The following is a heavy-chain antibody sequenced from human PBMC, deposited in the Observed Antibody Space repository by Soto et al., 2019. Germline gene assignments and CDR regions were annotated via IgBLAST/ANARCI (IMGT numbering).Heavy chain of an antibody. CDR3: ARDIHITGVPNYYAMDV. V-gene: IGHV4-31*03. CDR2: ISYSGRT. Sequence: QVQLQESGPGLVKPSETLSLTCTVSGGSMSSGGHFWSWIRQHPGKGLEWVGYISYSGRTYYNPSMWSRLTMSIDAAKNQFPLTLSPVTAADTAGYFCARDIHITGVPNYYAMDVWGQGTTVTVSS. J-gene: IGHJ6*02. CDR1: GGSMSSGGHF. D-gene: IGHD1-20*01.